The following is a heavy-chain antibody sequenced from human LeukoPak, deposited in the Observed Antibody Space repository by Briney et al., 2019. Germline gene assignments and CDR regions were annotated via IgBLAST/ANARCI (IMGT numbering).Heavy chain of an antibody. CDR1: GFTFSRNN. J-gene: IGHJ5*02. V-gene: IGHV3-64*01. D-gene: IGHD5-18*01. CDR2: ITGNGGDT. CDR3: ASLDTSMA. Sequence: GGSLRLSCAASGFTFSRNNMHWVRQAPGTGLEYVSSITGNGGDTYYANSVKGRFTISRDNSKNMLYLQMGSLRTEDMGVYYCASLDTSMAWGQGTLVIVSS.